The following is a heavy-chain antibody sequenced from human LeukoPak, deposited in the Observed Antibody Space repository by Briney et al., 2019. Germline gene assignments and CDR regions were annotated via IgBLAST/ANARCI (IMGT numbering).Heavy chain of an antibody. Sequence: GGSLRLSCAASGFTFSSYWMSWVRQAPGKGLEWVANIKQDGSEKYYVDSVKGRFTISRDNAKNSLYLQMNSLRAEDTAVYYCARVRQGRGYFDCCMDVWGQGTTVTVSS. CDR1: GFTFSSYW. CDR2: IKQDGSEK. D-gene: IGHD3-9*01. V-gene: IGHV3-7*01. J-gene: IGHJ6*02. CDR3: ARVRQGRGYFDCCMDV.